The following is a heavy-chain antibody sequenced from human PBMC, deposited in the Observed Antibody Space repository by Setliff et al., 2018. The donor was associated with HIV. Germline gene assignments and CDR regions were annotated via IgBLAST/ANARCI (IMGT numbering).Heavy chain of an antibody. CDR1: GGPISSSSYY. D-gene: IGHD3-10*02. Sequence: PSETLSLTCSVSGGPISSSSYYWGWIRQPPGKGLEWIGNIYSSGNTYYNPSLKSRLTMSADTSKNQLSLKLSSLTAADTAMYYCASVTLFVRFDFWGLGTLVTVSS. J-gene: IGHJ4*02. V-gene: IGHV4-39*01. CDR3: ASVTLFVRFDF. CDR2: IYSSGNT.